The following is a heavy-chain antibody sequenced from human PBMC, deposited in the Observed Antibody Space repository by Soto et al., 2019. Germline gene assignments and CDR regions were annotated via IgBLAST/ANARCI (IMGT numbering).Heavy chain of an antibody. Sequence: QVQLQESGPGLVKPSQTLSLTCTVSGGSISSGGYYWSWIRQHPGKGLEWIGYMYYSGSTYYNPSLKSRVTISVETSKNQFSLKLSSVTAADTAVYYCARYRYCSGGSCYGDLYFDLWGRGTLVTVSS. CDR1: GGSISSGGYY. CDR3: ARYRYCSGGSCYGDLYFDL. CDR2: MYYSGST. V-gene: IGHV4-31*03. D-gene: IGHD2-15*01. J-gene: IGHJ2*01.